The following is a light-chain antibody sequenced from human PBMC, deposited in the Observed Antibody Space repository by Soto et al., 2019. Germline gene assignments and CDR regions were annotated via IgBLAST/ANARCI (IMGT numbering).Light chain of an antibody. CDR2: GAS. CDR3: HQYNTWPLT. J-gene: IGKJ5*01. CDR1: ESVRNN. V-gene: IGKV3-15*01. Sequence: EIVMTQSPATLSVSPGERATLSCRASESVRNNLAWYQQKPGQAPRLLIYGASTRATGIPARFSGSGPGTEFTLTVSSLQSEDVAVYYCHQYNTWPLTFGQGTRLEI.